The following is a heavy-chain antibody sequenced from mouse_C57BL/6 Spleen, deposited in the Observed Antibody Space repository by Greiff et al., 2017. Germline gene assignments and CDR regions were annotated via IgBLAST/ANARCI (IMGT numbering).Heavy chain of an antibody. CDR1: GFTFSSYA. CDR3: ARDLGQAY. CDR2: ISDGGSYT. Sequence: DVKLVESGGGLVKPGGSLKLSCATSGFTFSSYAMSWVRQTPEKRLEWVATISDGGSYTYYPDNVKGRFTISRDNAKNNLYLQMSHLKSEDTAMYYCARDLGQAYWGQGTLVTVPA. J-gene: IGHJ3*01. V-gene: IGHV5-4*01. D-gene: IGHD3-3*01.